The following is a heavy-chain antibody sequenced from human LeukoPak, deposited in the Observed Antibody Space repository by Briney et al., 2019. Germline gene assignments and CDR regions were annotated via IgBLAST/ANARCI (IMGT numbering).Heavy chain of an antibody. J-gene: IGHJ4*02. V-gene: IGHV3-30*19. Sequence: PGGSLRLSCATSRFTFSTCGMHWVRQAPGKGLEWVAVISYDGSNKYYADSVKGRFTISRDNSKNTLYLQMNSLRAEDTAVYYCARDSQPYSSGWYMDYWGQGTLVTVSS. CDR2: ISYDGSNK. D-gene: IGHD6-19*01. CDR1: RFTFSTCG. CDR3: ARDSQPYSSGWYMDY.